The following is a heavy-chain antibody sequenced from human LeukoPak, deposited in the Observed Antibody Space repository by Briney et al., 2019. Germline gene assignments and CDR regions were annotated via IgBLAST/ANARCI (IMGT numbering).Heavy chain of an antibody. V-gene: IGHV4-39*01. CDR3: ARLRQYQDPYYYYYMDV. Sequence: SETLSLTCTVSGVSISSSSYYWGWIRQPPGKGLEWIGSIYYSGSTYYNPSLKSRVTISVDTSKNQFSLKLSSVTAADTAVYYCARLRQYQDPYYYYYMDVWGKGTTVTVSS. J-gene: IGHJ6*03. D-gene: IGHD2/OR15-2a*01. CDR1: GVSISSSSYY. CDR2: IYYSGST.